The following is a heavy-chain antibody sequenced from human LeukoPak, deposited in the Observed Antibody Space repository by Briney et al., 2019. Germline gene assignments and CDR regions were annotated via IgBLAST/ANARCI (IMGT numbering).Heavy chain of an antibody. D-gene: IGHD3-22*01. CDR1: GFTFSSYG. CDR3: ANYDSSGLIDY. V-gene: IGHV3-30*18. CDR2: ISYDGSNK. J-gene: IGHJ4*02. Sequence: GRSLRLSCAASGFTFSSYGMHWVRQAPGKGLEWVAVISYDGSNKYYADSAKGRFTISRDNSKNTLYLQMNSLRAEDTAVYYCANYDSSGLIDYWGQGTLVTVSS.